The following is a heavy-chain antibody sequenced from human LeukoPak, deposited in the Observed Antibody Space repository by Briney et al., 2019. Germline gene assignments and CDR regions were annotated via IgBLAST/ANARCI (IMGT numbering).Heavy chain of an antibody. CDR3: ARDDYGDYFFDF. J-gene: IGHJ4*02. Sequence: GGSLRLSCAASGFTFSTYWMTWVRQAPGKGLEWIANIRPDGSEKYYVDSVKGRFTISRDNAKNSLYLQLNSLRAEDTAMYYCARDDYGDYFFDFWGQGTLVTVSS. CDR2: IRPDGSEK. CDR1: GFTFSTYW. V-gene: IGHV3-7*01. D-gene: IGHD4-17*01.